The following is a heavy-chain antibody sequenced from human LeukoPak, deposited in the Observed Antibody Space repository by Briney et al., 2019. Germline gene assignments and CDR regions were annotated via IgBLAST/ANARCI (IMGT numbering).Heavy chain of an antibody. V-gene: IGHV1-46*01. CDR2: INPSGGST. Sequence: ASVKVSCKASGYTFTGYYMHWVRQAPGQGLEWMGIINPSGGSTSYAQKFQGRVTMTRDTSMSTVYMELSRLRSEDTAVYYCARAWGSGYPYWGQETLVTVSS. CDR1: GYTFTGYY. D-gene: IGHD3-22*01. CDR3: ARAWGSGYPY. J-gene: IGHJ4*02.